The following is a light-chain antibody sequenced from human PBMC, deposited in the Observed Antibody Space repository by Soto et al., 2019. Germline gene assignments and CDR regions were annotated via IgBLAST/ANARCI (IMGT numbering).Light chain of an antibody. CDR2: GAS. Sequence: EIVLTQSPGTLSLSPGERATLSCRASQSVSSSYLAWYQQKPGQAPRLLIYGASSRATGIPDRFSGSGSGTDFTLTNSRLEPEDFAVYYCQQYGSSPRTFGHGTKVEIK. V-gene: IGKV3-20*01. J-gene: IGKJ1*01. CDR3: QQYGSSPRT. CDR1: QSVSSSY.